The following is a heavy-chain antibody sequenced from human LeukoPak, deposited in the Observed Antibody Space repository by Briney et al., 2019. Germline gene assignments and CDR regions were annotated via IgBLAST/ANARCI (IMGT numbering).Heavy chain of an antibody. CDR2: YDPDDGET. D-gene: IGHD2-21*02. Sequence: ASVKVSCKVSGYTLTELSMHWVRQAPGKGLEWRGGYDPDDGETIYAQKFQGRVTMTEDTSTDTAYMELSSLTSDDTALYYCTSAYCGADCYDVPLSYFFESWGQGTLVTVSS. CDR1: GYTLTELS. J-gene: IGHJ4*02. V-gene: IGHV1-24*01. CDR3: TSAYCGADCYDVPLSYFFES.